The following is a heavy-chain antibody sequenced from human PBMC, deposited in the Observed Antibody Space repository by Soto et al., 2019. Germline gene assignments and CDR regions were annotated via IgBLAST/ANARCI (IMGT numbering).Heavy chain of an antibody. J-gene: IGHJ4*02. CDR1: GGSINRYY. Sequence: QVQLQESGPGLVKPSETLSLTCTVSGGSINRYYWSWIRQPPGEGLEWIGYIYYSGSTNYNPSLKSRVSISVDTSKNQFSLKLSSVTAADTAVYYCARVYYDILTGFYSDYWGQGNMVTVSS. D-gene: IGHD3-9*01. CDR3: ARVYYDILTGFYSDY. CDR2: IYYSGST. V-gene: IGHV4-59*01.